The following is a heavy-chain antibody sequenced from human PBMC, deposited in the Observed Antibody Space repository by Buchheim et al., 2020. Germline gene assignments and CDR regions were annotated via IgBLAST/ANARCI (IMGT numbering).Heavy chain of an antibody. CDR2: ISGGGSNT. J-gene: IGHJ4*02. V-gene: IGHV3-23*01. CDR1: GFTFSSYA. CDR3: AKDEYSTNWYRYNN. D-gene: IGHD6-13*01. Sequence: EVQLLESGGGLVQPGGSLRLSCAASGFTFSSYAMSWVRQAPGKGLEWVAVISGGGSNTYYADSVKGRFTISRDNSKNTLYVQMNSLRVEDTAIYYCAKDEYSTNWYRYNNWGQGTL.